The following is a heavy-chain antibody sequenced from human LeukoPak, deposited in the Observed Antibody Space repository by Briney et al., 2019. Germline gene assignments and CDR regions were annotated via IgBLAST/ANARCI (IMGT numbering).Heavy chain of an antibody. CDR3: ARDLRAGQLVDV. V-gene: IGHV1-18*04. CDR1: GYTFTVYY. Sequence: GASVKVSCKASGYTFTVYYMHWVRQAPGQGLEWMGWISAYNGNTNYAQKLQGRVTMTTDTSTSTAYMELRSLRSDDTAVYYCARDLRAGQLVDVWGQGTTVTVSS. J-gene: IGHJ6*02. D-gene: IGHD6-13*01. CDR2: ISAYNGNT.